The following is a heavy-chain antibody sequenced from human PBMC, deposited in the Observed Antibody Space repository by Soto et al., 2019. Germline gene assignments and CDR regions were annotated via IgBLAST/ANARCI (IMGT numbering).Heavy chain of an antibody. Sequence: KPSETLSLTCAIYGSSIGAFHWTWIRQPPGKGLEWIGVLIHGGSTTYNSSLKSRVTLSLDTSTSHFSLHLLSVTAADTAVYYCARSPLTYDYVRQTWSEVGDSFDIWGRGTLVTVSS. CDR3: ARSPLTYDYVRQTWSEVGDSFDI. CDR1: GSSIGAFH. J-gene: IGHJ3*02. D-gene: IGHD3-16*01. V-gene: IGHV4-34*12. CDR2: LIHGGST.